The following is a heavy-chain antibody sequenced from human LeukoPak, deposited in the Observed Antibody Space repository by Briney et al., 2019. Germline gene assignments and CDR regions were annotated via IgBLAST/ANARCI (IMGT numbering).Heavy chain of an antibody. CDR3: ARGSEYQLLYLFNGFDP. CDR2: IRYDGSNK. D-gene: IGHD2-2*02. Sequence: PGGSLRLSCAASGFTFSSYGMHWVRQAPGKGLEWVAFIRYDGSNKYYADSVKGRFTISRDNSKNTLYLQMNSLRAEDTAVYYCARGSEYQLLYLFNGFDPWGQGTLVTVSS. V-gene: IGHV3-30*02. J-gene: IGHJ5*02. CDR1: GFTFSSYG.